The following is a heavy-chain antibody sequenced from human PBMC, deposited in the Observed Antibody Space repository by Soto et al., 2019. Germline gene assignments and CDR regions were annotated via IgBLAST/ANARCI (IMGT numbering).Heavy chain of an antibody. D-gene: IGHD3-10*01. V-gene: IGHV3-30-3*01. J-gene: IGHJ6*03. Sequence: SLRLSCAASGVTFISHAMHLVRQAPGKGLEWVAVISHDGSNMYDADSVKGRFTISRDNSKNTLYLQMNSLRPEDTAVYYCAKELERTLLWGYMDVWGKGTTVTVSS. CDR3: AKELERTLLWGYMDV. CDR2: ISHDGSNM. CDR1: GVTFISHA.